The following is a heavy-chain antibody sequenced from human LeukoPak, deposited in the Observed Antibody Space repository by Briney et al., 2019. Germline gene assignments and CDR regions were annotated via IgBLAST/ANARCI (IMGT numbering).Heavy chain of an antibody. CDR3: ARRISSGYSDY. CDR1: GGSVSNPIYY. V-gene: IGHV4-61*01. D-gene: IGHD3-22*01. J-gene: IGHJ4*02. CDR2: IHSSLST. Sequence: PSETLSLTCTVSGGSVSNPIYYWTWIRQPPGQGLEWIGYIHSSLSTNYNPSLKSRVTMSVDTSKNQFSPKLNSVTAADTALYYCARRISSGYSDYWGQGTLVTVSS.